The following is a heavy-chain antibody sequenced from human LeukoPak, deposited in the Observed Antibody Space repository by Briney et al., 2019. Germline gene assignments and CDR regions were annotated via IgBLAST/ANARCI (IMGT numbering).Heavy chain of an antibody. CDR2: ISGGGGSS. CDR1: GFTFSNYV. CDR3: AKMSGYYSRWASKFDY. Sequence: GGSLRLSCAASGFTFSNYVMSWVRQAPGKGLEWVSGISGGGGSSHYADSVKGRFTISRDNSKNTLYLQVDSLPAEDKVLYYCAKMSGYYSRWASKFDYWGQGTLVTVSS. V-gene: IGHV3-23*01. D-gene: IGHD3-3*01. J-gene: IGHJ4*02.